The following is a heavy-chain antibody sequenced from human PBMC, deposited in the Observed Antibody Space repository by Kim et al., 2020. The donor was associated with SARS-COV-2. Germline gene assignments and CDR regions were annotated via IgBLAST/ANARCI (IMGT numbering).Heavy chain of an antibody. Sequence: GGSLRLSCATSGFTFSSYAMHWVRQAPGKGLEWVAVIWYDGSNKYYADSVKGRFTISRDNSKNTLYLQMNSLRAEDTAVYYCAKADVVTPYYYYYGMDVWGQGTTVTVSS. J-gene: IGHJ6*02. V-gene: IGHV3-33*06. CDR2: IWYDGSNK. CDR3: AKADVVTPYYYYYGMDV. CDR1: GFTFSSYA. D-gene: IGHD2-21*02.